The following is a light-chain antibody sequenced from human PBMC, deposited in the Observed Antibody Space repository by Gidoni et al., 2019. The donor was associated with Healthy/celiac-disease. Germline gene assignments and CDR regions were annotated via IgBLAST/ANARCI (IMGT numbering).Light chain of an antibody. CDR1: SSDVGGYKY. CDR2: EVS. V-gene: IGLV2-14*01. J-gene: IGLJ1*01. CDR3: SSYTSSSTLYV. Sequence: QSALTQPVSVSGSPGQSITISCTGTSSDVGGYKYVSWYQQHPDKAPKLLIYEVSNRPSGVSNRFSGSKSGNTASLTISGLQAEDEADYYCSSYTSSSTLYVFGTGTKVTVL.